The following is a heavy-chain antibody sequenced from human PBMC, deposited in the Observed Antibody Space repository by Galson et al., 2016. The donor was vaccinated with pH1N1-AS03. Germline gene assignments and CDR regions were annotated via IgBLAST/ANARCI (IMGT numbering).Heavy chain of an antibody. CDR2: ISRSITYI. J-gene: IGHJ3*01. D-gene: IGHD1-26*01. V-gene: IGHV3-21*01. CDR3: ARETIRAGEFDL. CDR1: GVTFSGYS. Sequence: FLRLSCAASGVTFSGYSMNWFRQAPGKGLEWVSSISRSITYIYYADSVKGRFTISRDNAKDSLFLQMHSLRAEDSAVYFCARETIRAGEFDLWGRGTVVTVSS.